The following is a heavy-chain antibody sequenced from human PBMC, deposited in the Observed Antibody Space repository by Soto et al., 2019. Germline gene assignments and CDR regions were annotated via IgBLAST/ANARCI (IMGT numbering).Heavy chain of an antibody. V-gene: IGHV3-30-3*01. J-gene: IGHJ5*02. CDR2: ISDDGTNK. CDR3: PREGHGDWFDP. CDR1: GFTFSTYA. D-gene: IGHD3-10*01. Sequence: QVHLVESGGGVVQPGRSLRLSCAASGFTFSTYAMHWVRQAPGKGLEWVATISDDGTNKYYADSVKGRFTISRDNSKDTLYLQRNSLRAEDTAVYYCPREGHGDWFDPWGQGTLVTVSS.